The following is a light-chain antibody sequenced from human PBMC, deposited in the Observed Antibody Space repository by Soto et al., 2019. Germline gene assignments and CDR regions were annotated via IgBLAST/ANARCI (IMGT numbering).Light chain of an antibody. Sequence: VWTQAPGTLSLSPGERATLSCRASQSVSSFLAWYQQKPGQAPRLLIYDTSTRDSGIPARFGGSGSGTEFTLTINNLQPEDFAAYYCQQRSNWPLTFGQGTRLEI. CDR1: QSVSSF. CDR3: QQRSNWPLT. V-gene: IGKV3-11*01. CDR2: DTS. J-gene: IGKJ5*01.